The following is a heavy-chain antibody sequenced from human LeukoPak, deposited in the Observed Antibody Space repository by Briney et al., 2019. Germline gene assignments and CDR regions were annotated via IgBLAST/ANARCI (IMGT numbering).Heavy chain of an antibody. D-gene: IGHD5-18*01. J-gene: IGHJ6*03. Sequence: SETLSLTCTVSGGSISSSSYYWSWIRQPAGKGLEWNGRIYTSGSTNYNPSLKSRVTMSVDTSKNQFSLKLSSVTAADTAVYYCARAFIQLWTYYYYYMDVWGKGTTVTVSS. V-gene: IGHV4-61*02. CDR1: GGSISSSSYY. CDR3: ARAFIQLWTYYYYYMDV. CDR2: IYTSGST.